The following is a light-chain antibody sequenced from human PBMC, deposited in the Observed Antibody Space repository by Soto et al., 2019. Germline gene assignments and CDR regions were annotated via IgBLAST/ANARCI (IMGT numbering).Light chain of an antibody. Sequence: QSVLTQPPSVSGAPGQRVTISSTGSSSNIGAGYDVHWYQQLPGTAPKLLIYGNSNRPSGVPDRFSGSKSGTSASLAITGLQAEDEADYYCQSYDSSLSVVFGGGNKVTVL. CDR3: QSYDSSLSVV. CDR1: SSNIGAGYD. J-gene: IGLJ2*01. V-gene: IGLV1-40*01. CDR2: GNS.